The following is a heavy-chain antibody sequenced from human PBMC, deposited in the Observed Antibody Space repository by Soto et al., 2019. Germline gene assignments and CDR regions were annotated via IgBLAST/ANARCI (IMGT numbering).Heavy chain of an antibody. CDR2: IYPNSGGT. V-gene: IGHV1-2*04. CDR1: GYTFTGYY. J-gene: IGHJ3*02. CDR3: ARGAEVATGGYAFEI. D-gene: IGHD5-12*01. Sequence: QVQLVQSGAEVKKPGASVKVSCKASGYTFTGYYMHWVRQAPGQGLEWMGWIYPNSGGTNYAQKFQGWVTMTRDTSISTAYMDLSRLTSDDTAVYYCARGAEVATGGYAFEIWGQGTMVTVSS.